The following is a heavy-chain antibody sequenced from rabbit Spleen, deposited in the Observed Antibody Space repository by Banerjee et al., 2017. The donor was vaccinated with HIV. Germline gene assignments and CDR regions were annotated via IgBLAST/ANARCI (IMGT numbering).Heavy chain of an antibody. D-gene: IGHD6-1*01. J-gene: IGHJ6*01. CDR1: GFSFSSNW. CDR2: IDTSDGDT. Sequence: LEESGGGLVKPGGTLTLTCTVSGFSFSSNWICWVRQAPGKGLEWIACIDTSDGDTDYANWPKGRFTISKTSSTTVTLQMTSLTAADTATYFCARGGRSYSLWGPGTLVTVS. CDR3: ARGGRSYSL. V-gene: IGHV1S45*01.